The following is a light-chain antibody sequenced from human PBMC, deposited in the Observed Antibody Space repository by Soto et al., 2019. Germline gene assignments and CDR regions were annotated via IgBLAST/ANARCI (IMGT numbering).Light chain of an antibody. CDR2: DNY. CDR1: SSNIGKTF. Sequence: QSVLPQPPAVSAAPGQRVTISCSGTSSNIGKTFVSWYRHLPGTAPKLLIYDNYKRPSGIPDRFSGSKSGTSATLGITGLQTGDEADYYCAAWDTSLHALILGGGTK. V-gene: IGLV1-51*01. CDR3: AAWDTSLHALI. J-gene: IGLJ2*01.